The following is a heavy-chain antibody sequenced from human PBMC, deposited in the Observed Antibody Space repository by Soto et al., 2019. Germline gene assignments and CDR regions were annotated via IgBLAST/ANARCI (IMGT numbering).Heavy chain of an antibody. V-gene: IGHV1-69*13. D-gene: IGHD5-12*01. CDR2: IIPIFGTA. CDR1: GGTFSSYA. Sequence: ASVKVSCKASGGTFSSYAISWVRQAPGQGLEWMGGIIPIFGTANYAQKFQGRVTITADESTSTAYMELSSLRSEDTAVYYCARVRDGYNLAPFDYWGQGTLVTVSS. CDR3: ARVRDGYNLAPFDY. J-gene: IGHJ4*02.